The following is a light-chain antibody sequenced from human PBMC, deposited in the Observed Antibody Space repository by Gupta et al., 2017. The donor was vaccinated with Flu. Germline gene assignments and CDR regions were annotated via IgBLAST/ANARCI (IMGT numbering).Light chain of an antibody. Sequence: IVLTQTPVFLSVTHGESASMSCMSSQRLVHSYGYNLVDWYVLKPGQSPQLLIFLASTRASGVYDRFSGSGSGTDFTLTINRVEPEDAGSYFCMQGLETPLTFGGGTKVEI. CDR3: MQGLETPLT. J-gene: IGKJ4*01. CDR1: QRLVHSYGYNL. CDR2: LAS. V-gene: IGKV2-28*01.